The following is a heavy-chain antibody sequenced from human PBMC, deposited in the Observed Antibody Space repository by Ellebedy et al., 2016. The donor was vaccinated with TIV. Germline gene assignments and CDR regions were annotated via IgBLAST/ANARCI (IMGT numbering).Heavy chain of an antibody. D-gene: IGHD6-13*01. V-gene: IGHV3-23*01. CDR1: GFTFSSYT. CDR2: ISGSGRST. J-gene: IGHJ6*02. Sequence: PGGSLRLSCAASGFTFSSYTMIWVRQAPHKGLEWVCGISGSGRSTYYADSVKGRFAISRDSSTNTLDLQMNRLTVEDTALYYCAKVVRGTYSSSFYYYGVDVWGQGIMVTVSS. CDR3: AKVVRGTYSSSFYYYGVDV.